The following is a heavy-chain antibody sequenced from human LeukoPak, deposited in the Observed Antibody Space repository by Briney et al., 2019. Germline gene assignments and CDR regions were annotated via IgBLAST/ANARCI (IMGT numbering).Heavy chain of an antibody. CDR3: AKTLREYYDILAGTVFDY. J-gene: IGHJ4*02. CDR1: GFTFDDYA. D-gene: IGHD3-9*01. CDR2: ISWNSGSI. Sequence: PGRSLRLSCAASGFTFDDYAMHWVRQAPGKGLEWVSGISWNSGSIGYADSVKGRFTISRDNAKNSLYLQMNSLGAEDTALYYCAKTLREYYDILAGTVFDYWGQGTLVTVSS. V-gene: IGHV3-9*01.